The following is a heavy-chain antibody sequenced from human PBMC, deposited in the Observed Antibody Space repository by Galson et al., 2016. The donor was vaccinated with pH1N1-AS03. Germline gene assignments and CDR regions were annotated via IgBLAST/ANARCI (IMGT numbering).Heavy chain of an antibody. D-gene: IGHD3-22*01. CDR2: IWYDGSNK. V-gene: IGHV3-33*01. Sequence: SLRLSCAASGFTFSSYGMHWVRQTPGKGLEWVAVIWYDGSNKYYADSVKGRFTISRENSKNTLYLQMSSLRAEDTAVYYCARGQGYNSGYFDTDYWGRGTLVTVSS. CDR1: GFTFSSYG. J-gene: IGHJ4*02. CDR3: ARGQGYNSGYFDTDY.